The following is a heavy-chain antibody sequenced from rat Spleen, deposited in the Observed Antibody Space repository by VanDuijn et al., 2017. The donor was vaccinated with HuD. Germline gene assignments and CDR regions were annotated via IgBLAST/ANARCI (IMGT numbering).Heavy chain of an antibody. Sequence: EVQLVESGGGLVQPGRSLKLSCAASGFTFSDYAMAWVRQAPKKGLEWIAYISGNSGTIYYADTVKGRFTISRDNAKNTLYLRLSSLRSEDTALYYCARDYGRFGYWGQGTLVTVSS. CDR3: ARDYGRFGY. D-gene: IGHD1-11*01. V-gene: IGHV5-34*01. CDR1: GFTFSDYA. J-gene: IGHJ3*01. CDR2: ISGNSGTI.